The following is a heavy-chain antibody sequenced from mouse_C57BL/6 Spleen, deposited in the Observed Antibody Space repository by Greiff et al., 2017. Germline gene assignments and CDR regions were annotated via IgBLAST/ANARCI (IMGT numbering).Heavy chain of an antibody. Sequence: QVQLQQSGAELVKPGASVKISCKASGYAFSSYWMNWVKQRPGKGLEWIGQIYPGDGDTNYNGKFKGKATLTADKSSSTAYMQLSSLTSEDSAVYFCARETTVVPYAMDYWGQGTSVTVSS. J-gene: IGHJ4*01. D-gene: IGHD1-1*01. V-gene: IGHV1-80*01. CDR3: ARETTVVPYAMDY. CDR2: IYPGDGDT. CDR1: GYAFSSYW.